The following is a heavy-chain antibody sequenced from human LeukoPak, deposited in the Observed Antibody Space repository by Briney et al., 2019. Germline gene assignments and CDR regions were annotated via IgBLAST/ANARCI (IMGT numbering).Heavy chain of an antibody. J-gene: IGHJ4*02. CDR3: AREVLELQAFDY. CDR1: GGSISSYY. CDR2: IYYSGST. Sequence: SETLSLTCTVSGGSISSYYWSWIRQPPGKGLEWIGYIYYSGSTNYNPSLKSRVTISVDTSKNQFSLKLSSVTAADTAVYYCAREVLELQAFDYWGQGTLVTVSS. V-gene: IGHV4-59*01. D-gene: IGHD1-7*01.